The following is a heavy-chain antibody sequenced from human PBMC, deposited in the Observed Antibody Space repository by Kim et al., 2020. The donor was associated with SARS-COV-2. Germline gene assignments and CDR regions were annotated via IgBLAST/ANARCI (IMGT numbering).Heavy chain of an antibody. D-gene: IGHD6-13*01. CDR3: ASFSSWRSYFDY. J-gene: IGHJ4*02. V-gene: IGHV4-59*13. Sequence: SETLSLTCTVSGGSISSYYWSWIRQPPGKGLEWIGYIYYSGSTNYNPSLKSRVTISVDTSKNQFSLKLSSVTAADTAVYYCASFSSWRSYFDYWGQGTLVTVSS. CDR2: IYYSGST. CDR1: GGSISSYY.